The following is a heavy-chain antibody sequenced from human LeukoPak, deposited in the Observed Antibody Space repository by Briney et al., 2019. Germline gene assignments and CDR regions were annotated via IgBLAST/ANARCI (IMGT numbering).Heavy chain of an antibody. CDR2: IYYSGST. CDR1: GGSISSYY. CDR3: ARDKLGTRWLPTRPYGVDV. J-gene: IGHJ6*02. D-gene: IGHD5-12*01. Sequence: SETLSLTCTVSGGSISSYYWSWIRQPPGKGLEWIGYIYYSGSTNYNPSLKSRVTISVDTSKNQFSLKLSSVTAADTAVYYCARDKLGTRWLPTRPYGVDVWGQGTTVTVSS. V-gene: IGHV4-59*01.